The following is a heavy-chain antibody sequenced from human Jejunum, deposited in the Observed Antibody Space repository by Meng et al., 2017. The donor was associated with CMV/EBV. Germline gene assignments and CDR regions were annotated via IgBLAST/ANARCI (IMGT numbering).Heavy chain of an antibody. V-gene: IGHV3-7*01. Sequence: APSGFTFSNYWMSWVRQAPGKGLEWVANINQDGSETYYVDSVKGRFTISRDNAKNSLYLQMNSLRAEDTAVYYCARDEGTHGWFDPWGQGTLVTVSS. CDR2: INQDGSET. CDR1: GFTFSNYW. D-gene: IGHD3-10*01. J-gene: IGHJ5*02. CDR3: ARDEGTHGWFDP.